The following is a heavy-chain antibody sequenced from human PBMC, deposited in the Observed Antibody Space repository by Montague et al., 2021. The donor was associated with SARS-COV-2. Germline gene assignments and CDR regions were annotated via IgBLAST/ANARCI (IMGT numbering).Heavy chain of an antibody. Sequence: SLRLSCAASGFTFSSYAMHWVRQAPGKGLEWVAVISYDGSNKYYADSVKGRFTISRDNSKNTLYLQMNSLRAEDTAVYYCARGHLNRRGAEGFLTIFGVVTSNYFDYWGQGTLVTVSS. V-gene: IGHV3-30*04. CDR1: GFTFSSYA. J-gene: IGHJ4*02. CDR3: ARGHLNRRGAEGFLTIFGVVTSNYFDY. D-gene: IGHD3-3*01. CDR2: ISYDGSNK.